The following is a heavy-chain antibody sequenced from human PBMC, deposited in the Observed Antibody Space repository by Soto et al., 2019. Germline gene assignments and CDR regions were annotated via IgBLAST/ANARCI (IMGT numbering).Heavy chain of an antibody. Sequence: EVQLVESGGGLVKPGGSLRLSCAASGFTFTNAWMSWVRQAPGKGLEWVGRIKSKTNGGTIDYAAPVKGRFTISRDDSKNTLYLQMNSLKTEDTAVYYCNTDAIGDYDPYYFDHWGQGTLVSVSS. CDR3: NTDAIGDYDPYYFDH. CDR2: IKSKTNGGTI. D-gene: IGHD4-17*01. J-gene: IGHJ4*02. CDR1: GFTFTNAW. V-gene: IGHV3-15*01.